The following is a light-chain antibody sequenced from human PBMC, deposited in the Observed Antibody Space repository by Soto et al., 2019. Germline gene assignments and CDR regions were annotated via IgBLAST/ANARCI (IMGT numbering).Light chain of an antibody. CDR2: RNN. CDR1: SSNIGSNY. J-gene: IGLJ1*01. Sequence: QPVLTQPPSASGTPGQRVTISCSGSSSNIGSNYVYWYQQLPGTAPKLLIYRNNQRPSGVPDRFSGSKSGTSASLAISGLRSEDEADYYCAAWEDRLSGLYVFGTGTKVTV. V-gene: IGLV1-47*01. CDR3: AAWEDRLSGLYV.